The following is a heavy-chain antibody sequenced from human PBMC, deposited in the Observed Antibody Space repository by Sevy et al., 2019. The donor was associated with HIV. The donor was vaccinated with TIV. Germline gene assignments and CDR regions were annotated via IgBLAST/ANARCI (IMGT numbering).Heavy chain of an antibody. CDR2: IYYSGST. CDR1: GGSMNIYY. V-gene: IGHV4-59*01. D-gene: IGHD3-3*01. CDR3: ARVGFNWSDVDY. Sequence: SETLSLTCTVSGGSMNIYYWSWIRQPPGKGLEWIGYIYYSGSTNYNPSLKSRLTMSIDTSKNQFSLKLSSVTDADTAVYYCARVGFNWSDVDYWGQGTLVTVSS. J-gene: IGHJ4*02.